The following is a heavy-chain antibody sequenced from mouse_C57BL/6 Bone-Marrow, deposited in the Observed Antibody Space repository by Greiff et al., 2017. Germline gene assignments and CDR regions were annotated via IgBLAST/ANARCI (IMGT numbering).Heavy chain of an antibody. CDR3: ARLGYSSNYAMDD. J-gene: IGHJ4*01. D-gene: IGHD1-1*01. Sequence: QVQLQQPGAELVRPGTSVKVSCKASGYAFPNYLLEWVKQRPGQGLEWIGVINPGSGGTNYNEKFKGKATLTADNSSSTAYMQLSSLTSEDSAVYFCARLGYSSNYAMDDWGQGTSVTVSS. V-gene: IGHV1-54*01. CDR2: INPGSGGT. CDR1: GYAFPNYL.